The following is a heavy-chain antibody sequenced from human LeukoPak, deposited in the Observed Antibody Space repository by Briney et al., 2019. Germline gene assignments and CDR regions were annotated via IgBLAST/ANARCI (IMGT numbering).Heavy chain of an antibody. CDR1: GGSISSSSYY. CDR2: IYYSGTT. D-gene: IGHD1-14*01. J-gene: IGHJ4*02. Sequence: PSETLSLTCTVSGGSISSSSYYCGWLRQPPGRGLEWIGSIYYSGTTYYNPSFKSRVTISVDTSKNQFSLKLSPATAADTAVYYCAITGPEDYWGQGTLVTVSS. CDR3: AITGPEDY. V-gene: IGHV4-39*01.